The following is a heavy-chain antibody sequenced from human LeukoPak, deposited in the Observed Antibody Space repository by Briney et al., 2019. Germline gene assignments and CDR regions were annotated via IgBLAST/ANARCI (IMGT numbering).Heavy chain of an antibody. J-gene: IGHJ4*02. CDR2: MNPNSGNT. Sequence: GASVKVSCKASGYTFTSYDINWVRQATGQGLEWMGWMNPNSGNTGYAQKFQGRVTMTRNISISTAYMELSSLRSEDTAVYYCARVGYYDSSGYYSPQKAFDYWGQGTLVTVSS. CDR1: GYTFTSYD. D-gene: IGHD3-22*01. CDR3: ARVGYYDSSGYYSPQKAFDY. V-gene: IGHV1-8*01.